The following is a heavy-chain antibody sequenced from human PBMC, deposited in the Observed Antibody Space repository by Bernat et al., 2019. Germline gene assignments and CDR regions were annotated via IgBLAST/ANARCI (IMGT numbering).Heavy chain of an antibody. J-gene: IGHJ4*02. CDR3: ASWGRAGH. CDR1: GFTFSNYW. D-gene: IGHD7-27*01. CDR2: INIDGTGS. V-gene: IGHV3-74*01. Sequence: EVHLVESGGGLVQPGGSLRLSCAASGFTFSNYWMHWVRQVPGKGLVWVSRINIDGTGSHSVDFVKGRFTISRDNAKNTVYLQMNSLRAEDTAVYYCASWGRAGHWGQGTLVTVSS.